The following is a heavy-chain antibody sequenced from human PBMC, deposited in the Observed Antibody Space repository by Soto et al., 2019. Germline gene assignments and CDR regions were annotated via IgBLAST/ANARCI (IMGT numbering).Heavy chain of an antibody. D-gene: IGHD2-15*01. V-gene: IGHV1-69*13. Sequence: ASVKVSCKASGGTFSSYAISWVRQAPGQGLEWMGGIIPIFGTANYAQKFQGRVTITADESTSTAYMELSSLRSEDTAVYYCARASGNRLQLNDAFDIWGQGTMVTVSS. CDR2: IIPIFGTA. CDR3: ARASGNRLQLNDAFDI. CDR1: GGTFSSYA. J-gene: IGHJ3*02.